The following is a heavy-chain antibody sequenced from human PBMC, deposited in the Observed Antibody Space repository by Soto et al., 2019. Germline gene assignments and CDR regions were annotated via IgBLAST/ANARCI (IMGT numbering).Heavy chain of an antibody. V-gene: IGHV4-59*11. J-gene: IGHJ4*02. D-gene: IGHD4-17*01. Sequence: SGTLSPTSPVSCSSPRGPYWSWLRQPPGKGLECIGYIYYGGSPNYNPSLKSRVTISVDTPKTQFSLELSSVTAADTAVYYCARAMTTVTTFDYWGQGTQVTVSS. CDR3: ARAMTTVTTFDY. CDR2: IYYGGSP. CDR1: CSSPRGPY.